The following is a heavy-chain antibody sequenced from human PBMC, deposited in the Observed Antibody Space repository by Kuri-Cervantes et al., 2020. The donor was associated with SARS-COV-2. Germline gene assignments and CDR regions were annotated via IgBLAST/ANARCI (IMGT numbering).Heavy chain of an antibody. D-gene: IGHD3-3*01. Sequence: ETLSLTCAASGFTVSSNYMSWVRQAPGKGLEWVSVIYSGGSTYYADSVKGRFTISRDNSKNTLYLQMNSLRAEDTAVYYCTRDDFWSGYADYWGQGTLVTVSS. V-gene: IGHV3-66*02. CDR1: GFTVSSNY. CDR3: TRDDFWSGYADY. CDR2: IYSGGST. J-gene: IGHJ4*02.